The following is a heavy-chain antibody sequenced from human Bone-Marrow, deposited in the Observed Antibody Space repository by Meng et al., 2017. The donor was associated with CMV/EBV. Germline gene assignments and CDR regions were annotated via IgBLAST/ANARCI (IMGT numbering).Heavy chain of an antibody. Sequence: SGGSVRVGSYSWRWIRETPGKIVKWIGYNYYSGSTNYSPSLRRRFTISVGTSKNQFSMGVSSVTAADTAVYYCARDRNCGGDCGFDYWGRGTLVTVSS. J-gene: IGHJ4*02. D-gene: IGHD2-21*01. V-gene: IGHV4-61*01. CDR2: NYYSGST. CDR1: GGSVRVGSYS. CDR3: ARDRNCGGDCGFDY.